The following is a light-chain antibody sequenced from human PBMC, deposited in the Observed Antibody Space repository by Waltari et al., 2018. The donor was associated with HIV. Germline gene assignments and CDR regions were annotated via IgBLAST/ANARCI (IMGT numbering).Light chain of an antibody. CDR1: QSISRF. CDR3: QQTYSTPLGLT. J-gene: IGKJ4*01. V-gene: IGKV1-39*01. CDR2: RTS. Sequence: DIQMTQSPSSLSVSVGDRVTISCRASQSISRFLNWYQQKPGKAPELLIYRTSILQSGVPSRFSGSGSGTDFTLTISNLQPEDFASYYCQQTYSTPLGLTFGGGTKVEIK.